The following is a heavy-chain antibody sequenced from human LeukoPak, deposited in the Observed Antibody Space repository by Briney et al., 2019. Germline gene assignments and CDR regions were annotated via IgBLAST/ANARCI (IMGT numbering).Heavy chain of an antibody. CDR2: INHNGNVN. Sequence: GGSLRLSCAASGFTFSSYWMNWARQAPGKGLEWVASINHNGNVNYYVDSVKGRFAISRDNAQNSLYLQMNSLRAEDTAIYYCARVDYGDEGWGYWGQGTLVTVSS. V-gene: IGHV3-7*01. J-gene: IGHJ4*02. CDR3: ARVDYGDEGWGY. CDR1: GFTFSSYW. D-gene: IGHD4-17*01.